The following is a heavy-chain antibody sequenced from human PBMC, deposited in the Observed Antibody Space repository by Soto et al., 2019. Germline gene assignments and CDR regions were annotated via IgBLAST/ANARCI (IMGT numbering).Heavy chain of an antibody. D-gene: IGHD2-8*01. J-gene: IGHJ4*02. Sequence: GGSLRLSCAASGFTFSSYAMSWVRQAPGKGLEWVSAISGSGGSTYYADSVKGRFTISRDNSKNTLYLQMNSLRAEDTAVYYCAKGGYCTNGVCSYFDYWGQGTLVTVSS. CDR2: ISGSGGST. CDR3: AKGGYCTNGVCSYFDY. CDR1: GFTFSSYA. V-gene: IGHV3-23*01.